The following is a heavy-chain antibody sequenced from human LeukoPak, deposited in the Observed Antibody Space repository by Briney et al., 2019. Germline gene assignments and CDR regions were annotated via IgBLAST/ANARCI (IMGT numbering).Heavy chain of an antibody. J-gene: IGHJ2*01. CDR3: ARSYYYDSSGPESQWYFVL. V-gene: IGHV4-30-2*01. CDR2: IYHSGST. CDR1: GGSISSGGYS. Sequence: PSQTLSLTCAVSGGSISSGGYSWSWIRQPPGKGLEWIGYIYHSGSTYYNPSLKSRVTISVDRSKNQFSPKLSSVTAADTAVYYCARSYYYDSSGPESQWYFVLWGRGTLVTVSS. D-gene: IGHD3-22*01.